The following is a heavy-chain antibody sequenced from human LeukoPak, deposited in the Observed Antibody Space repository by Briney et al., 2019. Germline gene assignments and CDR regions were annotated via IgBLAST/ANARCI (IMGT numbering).Heavy chain of an antibody. D-gene: IGHD3-10*01. J-gene: IGHJ3*02. Sequence: GESLKISCKGSGYSFTSYWIGWVRQMPGKGLEWMGRIDPSDSYTNYSPSFQGHVTISADKSISTAYLQWSSLKASDTAMYYCASRIYGSGSYLSAFDIWGQGTMVTVSS. V-gene: IGHV5-10-1*01. CDR3: ASRIYGSGSYLSAFDI. CDR2: IDPSDSYT. CDR1: GYSFTSYW.